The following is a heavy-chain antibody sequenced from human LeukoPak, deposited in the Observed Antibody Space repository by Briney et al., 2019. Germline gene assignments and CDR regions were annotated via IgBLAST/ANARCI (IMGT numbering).Heavy chain of an antibody. CDR2: MYSTGST. V-gene: IGHV4-4*07. Sequence: SETLSLTCTVSGGSISSYYWSWIRQPAGKGLEWIGRMYSTGSTNYNPSLKSRVTISVDTPKNQFSLKLSSVTAADTAVYYCARVDSSGYHSDYWGQGTLVTVSS. CDR3: ARVDSSGYHSDY. J-gene: IGHJ4*02. D-gene: IGHD3-22*01. CDR1: GGSISSYY.